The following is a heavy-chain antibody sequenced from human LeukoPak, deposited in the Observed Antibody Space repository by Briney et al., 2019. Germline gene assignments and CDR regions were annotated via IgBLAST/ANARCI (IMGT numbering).Heavy chain of an antibody. J-gene: IGHJ6*02. CDR1: GFTFSSYA. CDR2: ISGSGGST. D-gene: IGHD7-27*01. CDR3: AKDPNWSRDYYGMDV. V-gene: IGHV3-23*01. Sequence: SGGSLRLSCAASGFTFSSYAMSWVRQAPGKGLEWVSAISGSGGSTYYADSVKGRFTISRDNSKNTLYLQMNSLRAEDTAVYYCAKDPNWSRDYYGMDVWGQGTTVTVSS.